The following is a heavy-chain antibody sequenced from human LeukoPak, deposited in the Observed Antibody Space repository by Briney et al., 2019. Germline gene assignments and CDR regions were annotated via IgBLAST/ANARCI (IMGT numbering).Heavy chain of an antibody. CDR3: ARDRSYFGGTRGLDS. J-gene: IGHJ4*02. CDR2: MSHDETTI. CDR1: GFTFGSRA. Sequence: GSLRLSCAASGFTFGSRAMHWVRQAPGKGLEWIAVMSHDETTIYYADSVKGRFTISRDNSMNTLYLQMNSLRSEDTAIYYCARDRSYFGGTRGLDSWGQGTLVTVSS. D-gene: IGHD3-16*01. V-gene: IGHV3-30*04.